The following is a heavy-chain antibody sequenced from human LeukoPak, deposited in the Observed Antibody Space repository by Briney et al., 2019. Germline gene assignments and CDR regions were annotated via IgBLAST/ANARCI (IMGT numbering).Heavy chain of an antibody. D-gene: IGHD3-22*01. CDR2: IRYDGSNK. J-gene: IGHJ4*02. Sequence: GRSLRLSCAASGFTFSSYGMHWVRQAPGKGLEWVAFIRYDGSNKYYADSVKGRFTISRDNSKNTLYLQMNSLRAEDTAVYYCATPPHYYDSSGPDYWGQGTLVTVSS. CDR1: GFTFSSYG. CDR3: ATPPHYYDSSGPDY. V-gene: IGHV3-30*02.